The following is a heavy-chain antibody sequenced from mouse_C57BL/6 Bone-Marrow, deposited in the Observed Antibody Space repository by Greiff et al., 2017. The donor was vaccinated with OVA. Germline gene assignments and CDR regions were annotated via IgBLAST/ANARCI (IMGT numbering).Heavy chain of an antibody. Sequence: VKLQESGPGLVAPSQSLSITCTVSGFSLTSYGVSWVRQPPGKGLEWLGVIWGDGSTNYHSALISRLSISKDNSKSQVFLKLNSLQTDDTATYYCAKPTGDYYGSSYTWYFDVWGTGTTVTVSS. CDR1: GFSLTSYG. CDR2: IWGDGST. CDR3: AKPTGDYYGSSYTWYFDV. V-gene: IGHV2-3*01. D-gene: IGHD1-1*01. J-gene: IGHJ1*03.